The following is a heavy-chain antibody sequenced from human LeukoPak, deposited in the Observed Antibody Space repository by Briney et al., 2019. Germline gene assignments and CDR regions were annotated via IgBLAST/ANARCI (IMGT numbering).Heavy chain of an antibody. CDR2: ISSSSTYI. Sequence: GGSLRLSCAASGFTFSSYSVNWVRQAPGKGLEWVSSISSSSTYIYYADSVKGRFTISRDNAKNSLYLQMNSLRAEDTAVYYCARDRGLWFGELLSPFDPWGQGTLVTVSS. J-gene: IGHJ5*02. CDR1: GFTFSSYS. D-gene: IGHD3-10*01. CDR3: ARDRGLWFGELLSPFDP. V-gene: IGHV3-21*01.